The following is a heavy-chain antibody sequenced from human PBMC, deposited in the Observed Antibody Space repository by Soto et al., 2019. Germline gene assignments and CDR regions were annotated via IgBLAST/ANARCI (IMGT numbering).Heavy chain of an antibody. V-gene: IGHV1-69*01. CDR2: IIPIFGTA. CDR3: ASLLVDTAMAPGSDY. Sequence: QVQLVQSGAEVKKPGSSVKVSCKASGGTFSSYAISWVRQAPGQGLEWMGGIIPIFGTANYAQKFQGRVTITADEYTRTAYMELSSLRSEDTAVYYCASLLVDTAMAPGSDYWGQGTLVTVSS. J-gene: IGHJ4*02. D-gene: IGHD5-18*01. CDR1: GGTFSSYA.